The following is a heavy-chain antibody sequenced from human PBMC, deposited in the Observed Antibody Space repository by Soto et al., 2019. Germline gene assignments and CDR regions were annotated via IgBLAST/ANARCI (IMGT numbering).Heavy chain of an antibody. CDR2: IIPILGIA. CDR3: KGDIVVVPAAIRPYYYYYGMDV. D-gene: IGHD2-2*02. J-gene: IGHJ6*02. Sequence: QVQLVQSGAEVKKPGSSVKVSCKASGGTFSSYTISWVRQAPGQGLEWMGRIIPILGIANYAQKFQGRGTITADKSTSTAYMELSSLRSEDTAVYYCKGDIVVVPAAIRPYYYYYGMDVWGQGTTVTVSS. V-gene: IGHV1-69*02. CDR1: GGTFSSYT.